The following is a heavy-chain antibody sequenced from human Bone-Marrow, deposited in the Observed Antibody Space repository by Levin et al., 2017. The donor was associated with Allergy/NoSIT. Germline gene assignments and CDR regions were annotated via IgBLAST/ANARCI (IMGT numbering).Heavy chain of an antibody. CDR1: GYTFTSYA. Sequence: GESLKISCKASGYTFTSYAMHWVRQAPGQRLEWMGWINAGNGNTKYSQKFQGRVTITRDTSASTAYMELSSLRSEDTAVYYCARVGCSGGSCYPPNYYYYMDVWGKGTTVTVSS. J-gene: IGHJ6*03. V-gene: IGHV1-3*01. CDR3: ARVGCSGGSCYPPNYYYYMDV. CDR2: INAGNGNT. D-gene: IGHD2-15*01.